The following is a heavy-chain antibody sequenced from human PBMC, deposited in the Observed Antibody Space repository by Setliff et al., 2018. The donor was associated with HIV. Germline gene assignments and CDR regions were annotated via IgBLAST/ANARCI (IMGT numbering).Heavy chain of an antibody. Sequence: ASVKSCKASGYTFTNNFIHWVRQAPGQGLEWMGWISPYDAARKISQKFRGRVSLTTDTSINTAYMELGGLHSDDTAVYYCARQLYNSLDFWGQGALVTV. CDR2: ISPYDAAR. V-gene: IGHV1-2*02. D-gene: IGHD1-1*01. CDR1: GYTFTNNF. CDR3: ARQLYNSLDF. J-gene: IGHJ4*02.